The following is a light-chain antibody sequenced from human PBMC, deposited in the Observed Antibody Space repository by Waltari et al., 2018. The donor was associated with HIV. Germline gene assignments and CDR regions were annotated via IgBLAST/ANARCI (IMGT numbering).Light chain of an antibody. CDR1: ENIGNW. CDR3: QTDYVYPWT. Sequence: DLQMNQSPSTLSASVRDTVPITFRTSENIGNWLAWDQMKTRKAPDLLIYRASTLKSGVPSRVSGRGSGTEFALTVRGLQPYDFGTFFCQTDYVYPWTFGQGTRVDLK. CDR2: RAS. J-gene: IGKJ1*01. V-gene: IGKV1-5*03.